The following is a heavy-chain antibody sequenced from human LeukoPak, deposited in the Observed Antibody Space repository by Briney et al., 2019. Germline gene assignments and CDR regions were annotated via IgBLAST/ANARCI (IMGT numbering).Heavy chain of an antibody. CDR1: GFTFSSYG. Sequence: GGSLRLSCAASGFTFSSYGMHWVRQAPGKGLEWVALIFYDGSNQYYADSVKGRFTISRDNSKNTLYLQMNSLRPEDTAVYYCVKDDTSGYFYVDYWGQGTLVTVSS. CDR2: IFYDGSNQ. CDR3: VKDDTSGYFYVDY. D-gene: IGHD3-22*01. J-gene: IGHJ4*02. V-gene: IGHV3-30*18.